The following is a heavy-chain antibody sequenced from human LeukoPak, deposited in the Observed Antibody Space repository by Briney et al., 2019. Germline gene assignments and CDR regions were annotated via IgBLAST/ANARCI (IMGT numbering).Heavy chain of an antibody. Sequence: PSGTLSLTCAVSGASIKSNNWWSWVRQPPGKGLEWIGEINHSGSTNYNPSLKSRVTISVDTSKNQFSLKLSSVTAADTAVYYCASIAAAGAPWGQGTLVTVSS. CDR2: INHSGST. V-gene: IGHV4-4*02. CDR3: ASIAAAGAP. CDR1: GASIKSNNW. D-gene: IGHD6-13*01. J-gene: IGHJ4*02.